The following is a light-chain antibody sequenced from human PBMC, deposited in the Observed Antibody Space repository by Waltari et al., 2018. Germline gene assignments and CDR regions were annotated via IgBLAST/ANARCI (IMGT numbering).Light chain of an antibody. J-gene: IGKJ5*01. CDR2: GTS. CDR3: QQYGGSPPIT. V-gene: IGKV3-20*01. CDR1: QSVSSSY. Sequence: VLTQSPGPLSLSPGERATLSCRASQSVSSSYLVWYQQKPGQAPRLLIYGTSSRATDIPDRFSGSGSGTDFTLTISRLEPEDFAVYYCQQYGGSPPITFGQGTRLEIK.